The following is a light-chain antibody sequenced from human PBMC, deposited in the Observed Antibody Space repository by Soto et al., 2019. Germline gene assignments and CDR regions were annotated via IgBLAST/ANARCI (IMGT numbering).Light chain of an antibody. J-gene: IGKJ4*01. CDR2: DAS. Sequence: DIQMTQSPSSLSASVGDRVTITCRASQVISKFLNWYQLKPGKAPKLLIFDASELETGVTSRFSGHRSGTDFYFIISSLQPEDIATYYCQQYDNYPLTFCGGTKVEIK. V-gene: IGKV1-33*01. CDR1: QVISKF. CDR3: QQYDNYPLT.